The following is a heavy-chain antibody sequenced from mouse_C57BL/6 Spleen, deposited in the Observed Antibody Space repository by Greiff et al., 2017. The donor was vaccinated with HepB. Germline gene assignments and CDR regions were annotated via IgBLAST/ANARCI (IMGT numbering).Heavy chain of an antibody. V-gene: IGHV1-26*01. CDR2: INPNNGGT. Sequence: EVQLQQSGPELVKPGASVKISCKASGYTFTDYYMNWVKQSHGKSLEWIGDINPNNGGTSYNQKFKGKATLTVDKSSSTAYMELRSLTSEDSAVYYCARGGLDSSGSWFAYWGQGTLVTVSA. J-gene: IGHJ3*01. CDR3: ARGGLDSSGSWFAY. CDR1: GYTFTDYY. D-gene: IGHD3-2*02.